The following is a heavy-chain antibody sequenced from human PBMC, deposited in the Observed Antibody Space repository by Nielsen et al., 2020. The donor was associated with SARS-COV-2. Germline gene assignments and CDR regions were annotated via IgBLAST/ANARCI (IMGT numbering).Heavy chain of an antibody. J-gene: IGHJ4*02. V-gene: IGHV5-51*01. D-gene: IGHD6-13*01. Sequence: KVSCKGSGYSFTSYWIGWVRQMPGKGLEWMGIIYPGDSDTRYSPSFQGQVTISADKSISTAYLQWSSLKASDTAMYYCARWYSSSWYPADYWGQGTLVTVSS. CDR3: ARWYSSSWYPADY. CDR2: IYPGDSDT. CDR1: GYSFTSYW.